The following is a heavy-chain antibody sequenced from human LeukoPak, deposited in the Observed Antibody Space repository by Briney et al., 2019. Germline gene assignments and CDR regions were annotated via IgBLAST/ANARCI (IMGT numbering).Heavy chain of an antibody. V-gene: IGHV4-30-4*01. D-gene: IGHD4-17*01. Sequence: PSETLSLTWTVSGXSISSGDDYWSWIRQPPGKGLEWIGYIYYSGSSYYIPSLESRVTMSVDTSKNQFSLRLSSVTAADTAVYYCARQIYGDLYYFDYWGQGTLVTVSS. J-gene: IGHJ4*02. CDR3: ARQIYGDLYYFDY. CDR1: GXSISSGDDY. CDR2: IYYSGSS.